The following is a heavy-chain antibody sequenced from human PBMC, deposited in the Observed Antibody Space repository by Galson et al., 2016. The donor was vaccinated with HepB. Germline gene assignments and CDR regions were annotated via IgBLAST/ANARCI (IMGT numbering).Heavy chain of an antibody. J-gene: IGHJ4*02. D-gene: IGHD6-19*01. CDR2: ISYDGSNK. V-gene: IGHV3-30*18. Sequence: SLRLSCAASGFTFSTYGMHWVRQAPGKGLEWVALISYDGSNKYYVDSVKGRFTISRDNSKNTLYLQMNSLRPDDTAVYYCAKDRPRSGSGLDYWGQGTLVTVSS. CDR3: AKDRPRSGSGLDY. CDR1: GFTFSTYG.